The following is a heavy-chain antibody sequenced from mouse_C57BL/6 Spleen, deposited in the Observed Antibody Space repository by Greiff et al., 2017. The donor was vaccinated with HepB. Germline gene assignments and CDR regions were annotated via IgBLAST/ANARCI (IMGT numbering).Heavy chain of an antibody. CDR3: ARPNYGSLGFDY. V-gene: IGHV1-4*01. CDR1: GYTFTSYT. CDR2: INPSSGYT. Sequence: QVQLQQSGAELARPGASVKMSCKASGYTFTSYTMHWVKQRPGQGLEWIGYINPSSGYTKYNQKFKDKATLTADKSSSTAYMQLSSLTSEDSAVYYCARPNYGSLGFDYWGQGTTLTVSS. D-gene: IGHD2-1*01. J-gene: IGHJ2*01.